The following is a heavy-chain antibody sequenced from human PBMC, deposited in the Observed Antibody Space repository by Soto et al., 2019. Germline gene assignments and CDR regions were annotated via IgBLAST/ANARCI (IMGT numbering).Heavy chain of an antibody. CDR3: ASESEYGSSTGCYWPMDY. CDR2: VYYSGST. CDR1: GGSISSSNYY. Sequence: QLQLQESGPGLVKPSETLSLTCTVSGGSISSSNYYWGWIRQPPGKGLEFIGSVYYSGSTYYNPSLKSRVTISVGTSKNQFSRTLTSVTAADTAVYYWASESEYGSSTGCYWPMDYWGQGTLVTVSS. D-gene: IGHD2-2*01. V-gene: IGHV4-39*01. J-gene: IGHJ4*02.